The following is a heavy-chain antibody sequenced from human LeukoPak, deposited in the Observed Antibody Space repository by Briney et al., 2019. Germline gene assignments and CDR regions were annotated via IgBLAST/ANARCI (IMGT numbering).Heavy chain of an antibody. CDR1: GYTFTGYY. Sequence: ASVKVSCKASGYTFTGYYMHWVRQAPGQGLEWMGWINPNSGGTNYAQKFQGRVTMTRDTSISTAYMELSRLRSDDTAVYYCARDQAKDYRHSFYYYMDVWGKGTTVTVSS. CDR2: INPNSGGT. J-gene: IGHJ6*03. CDR3: ARDQAKDYRHSFYYYMDV. V-gene: IGHV1-2*02. D-gene: IGHD4-11*01.